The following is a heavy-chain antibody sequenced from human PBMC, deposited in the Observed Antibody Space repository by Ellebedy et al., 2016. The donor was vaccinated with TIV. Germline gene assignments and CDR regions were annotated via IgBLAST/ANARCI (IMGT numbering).Heavy chain of an antibody. CDR3: AREISYYYGMDV. CDR2: FYYSGST. CDR1: GGSISRGSYY. V-gene: IGHV4-30-4*08. J-gene: IGHJ6*02. D-gene: IGHD3-3*01. Sequence: MPSETLSLTCTVSGGSISRGSYYWNWIRQPPGKGLEWIGYFYYSGSTYYNPSLKSRVTISVDTSKNQFSLKLSSVTAADTAVFYCAREISYYYGMDVWGQGTTVTVSS.